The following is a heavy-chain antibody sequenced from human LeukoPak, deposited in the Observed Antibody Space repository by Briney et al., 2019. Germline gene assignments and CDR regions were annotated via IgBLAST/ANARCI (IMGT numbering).Heavy chain of an antibody. V-gene: IGHV3-7*03. J-gene: IGHJ6*02. CDR3: ARGRGLDV. Sequence: PGGSLRLSCAASGFTFSGYWMTWVRQAPGNGLEWVANIKRDGREKYYVDSEKGRFTISRDNAKNSLGLQMNSLRAEDTAVYYCARGRGLDVGGQGTTVTVSS. CDR1: GFTFSGYW. CDR2: IKRDGREK.